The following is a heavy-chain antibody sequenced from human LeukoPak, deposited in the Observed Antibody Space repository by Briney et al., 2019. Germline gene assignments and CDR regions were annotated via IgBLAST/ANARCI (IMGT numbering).Heavy chain of an antibody. CDR2: INADSGGP. CDR1: GYTFSGYF. V-gene: IGHV1-2*06. D-gene: IGHD7-27*01. J-gene: IGHJ4*02. CDR3: ARDLSSTPNWEFDY. Sequence: ASVKVFCKASGYTFSGYFIHWVRQAAGQRLEWMGRINADSGGPEYPPNFQGRVTMTRDTSTSTASMELSRLTSDDTAVYYCARDLSSTPNWEFDYWGQGTLVTVSP.